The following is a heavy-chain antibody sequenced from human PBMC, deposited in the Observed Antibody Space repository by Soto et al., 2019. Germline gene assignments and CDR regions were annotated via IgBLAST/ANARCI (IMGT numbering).Heavy chain of an antibody. J-gene: IGHJ4*02. CDR1: GFTFSSYS. V-gene: IGHV3-21*01. CDR3: ARDYYDSSGYYLPDY. Sequence: GGSLRLSCAASGFTFSSYSMNWVRQAPGKGLEWVSSISSSSSYIYYADSVKGRSTISRDNAKNSLYLQMNSLRAEDTAVYYCARDYYDSSGYYLPDYWGQGTLVTVSS. D-gene: IGHD3-22*01. CDR2: ISSSSSYI.